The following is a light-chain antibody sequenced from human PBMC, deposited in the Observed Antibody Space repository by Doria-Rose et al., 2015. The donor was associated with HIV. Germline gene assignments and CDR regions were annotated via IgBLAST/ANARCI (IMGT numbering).Light chain of an antibody. CDR2: DGS. Sequence: TQSPGTLSLSPGKRATLSCRASQSFSSTYLAWYQQKPGQAPSLLIYDGSSSATGIPDRFSASGSGTDFTLTINRLEPEDFALYYCHQYGTSWTFGQGTKVEI. CDR1: QSFSSTY. CDR3: HQYGTSWT. V-gene: IGKV3-20*01. J-gene: IGKJ1*01.